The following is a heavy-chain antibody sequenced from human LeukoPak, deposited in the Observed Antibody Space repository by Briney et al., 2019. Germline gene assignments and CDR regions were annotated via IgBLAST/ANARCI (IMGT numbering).Heavy chain of an antibody. CDR3: AKDSRSGYYMWGYFDY. D-gene: IGHD3-3*01. CDR2: IRYDGSNK. V-gene: IGHV3-30*02. Sequence: GGPLRLSCAASGFTFSSYGMHWVRQAPGKGLEWVAFIRYDGSNKYYADSVKGRFTISRDNSKNTLYLQMNSLRAEDTAVYYCAKDSRSGYYMWGYFDYWGQGTLVTVSS. CDR1: GFTFSSYG. J-gene: IGHJ4*02.